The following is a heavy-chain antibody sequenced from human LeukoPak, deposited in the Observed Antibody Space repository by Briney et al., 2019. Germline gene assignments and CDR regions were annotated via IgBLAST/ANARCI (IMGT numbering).Heavy chain of an antibody. D-gene: IGHD4-17*01. Sequence: SETLSLTCTVSGGSISSGSYYWSWIRQPAGKGLEWIGRIYTSGSTNYNPSLKSRVTISVDTSKNQFSLKLSSVTAADTAVYYCARYTVTTPYYFDYWGQGTLVTVSS. J-gene: IGHJ4*02. CDR3: ARYTVTTPYYFDY. CDR1: GGSISSGSYY. V-gene: IGHV4-61*02. CDR2: IYTSGST.